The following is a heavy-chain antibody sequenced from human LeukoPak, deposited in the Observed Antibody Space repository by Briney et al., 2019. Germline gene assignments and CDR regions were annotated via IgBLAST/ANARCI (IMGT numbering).Heavy chain of an antibody. CDR1: GFSVSSTY. V-gene: IGHV3-66*03. D-gene: IGHD3-10*01. CDR2: IYTSGST. CDR3: TRDRAGTQSWVEFDL. J-gene: IGHJ5*02. Sequence: GGCLRLTCAASGFSVSSTYMSWVCQAPGKGLEWVSLIYTSGSTFYADSVMCRFTISRDNSKNTLFLQMNSLRAEDSAVYYCTRDRAGTQSWVEFDLWGQGTLVTVSS.